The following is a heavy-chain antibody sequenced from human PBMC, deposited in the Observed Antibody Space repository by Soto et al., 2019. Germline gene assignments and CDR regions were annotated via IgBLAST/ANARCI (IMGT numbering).Heavy chain of an antibody. J-gene: IGHJ4*02. V-gene: IGHV1-3*01. CDR3: ARDVTPGWNIAARLPPQDELDY. CDR2: INAGNVNT. D-gene: IGHD6-6*01. CDR1: GYTFTIYA. Sequence: ASVKVSCKASGYTFTIYAMHLVLQAPGQRLWCIGWINAGNVNTKYSQNFQGRVTITRDTSASTAYMELSSLRSEDTAVYYCARDVTPGWNIAARLPPQDELDYWGQGTLVTFSS.